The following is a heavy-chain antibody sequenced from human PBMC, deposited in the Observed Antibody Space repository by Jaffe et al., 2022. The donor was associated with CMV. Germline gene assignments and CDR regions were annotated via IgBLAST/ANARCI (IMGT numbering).Heavy chain of an antibody. D-gene: IGHD1-20*01. J-gene: IGHJ4*02. CDR1: GYTFTNYY. V-gene: IGHV1-46*01. CDR3: ARDSITEPGLSFDL. Sequence: QVRLLQSGAEVKQPGASVILSCTASGYTFTNYYIHWMRQAPGQELEWVGLINSNDGYTDYAPKFRGRVSLTTDVSTSTVSMILTSLRFEDTAIYYCARDSITEPGLSFDLWGRGTLVTVSS. CDR2: INSNDGYT.